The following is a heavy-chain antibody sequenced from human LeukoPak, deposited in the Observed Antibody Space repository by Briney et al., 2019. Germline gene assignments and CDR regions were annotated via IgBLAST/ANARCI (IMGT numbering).Heavy chain of an antibody. CDR3: AKLISNNWPVDY. D-gene: IGHD1-1*01. Sequence: GGSLRLSCVASGFTFSSYAMSWVRQPPGKGLDWVSAISGDQTYYANSVRGRFTISRDNSKNTLHPQMDSLRAEDTAVYYCAKLISNNWPVDYWGQGTLVTVSS. J-gene: IGHJ4*02. CDR2: ISGDQT. V-gene: IGHV3-23*01. CDR1: GFTFSSYA.